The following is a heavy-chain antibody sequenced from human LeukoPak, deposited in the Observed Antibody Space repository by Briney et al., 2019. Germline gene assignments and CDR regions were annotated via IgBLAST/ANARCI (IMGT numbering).Heavy chain of an antibody. D-gene: IGHD3-16*01. V-gene: IGHV3-7*01. CDR3: ARYDYVWGDTFDI. CDR1: GFTFSTYW. J-gene: IGHJ3*02. Sequence: GGSLRLSCAASGFTFSTYWMSWVRQAPGKGLKWVANIKQDGSEKYFVGSVKGRFTISRDNAKNSLYLQMNSLRAEDTAVYYCARYDYVWGDTFDIWGQGTMVTVSS. CDR2: IKQDGSEK.